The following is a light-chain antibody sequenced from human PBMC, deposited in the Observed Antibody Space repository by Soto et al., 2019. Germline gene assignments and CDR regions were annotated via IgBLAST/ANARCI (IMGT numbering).Light chain of an antibody. V-gene: IGKV1-39*01. Sequence: DIQMTQSPSSLSASVGDRVTITCRASRTITNYLNWYQQKPGRAPKLLIYAASSLQSGVPSRFSGSGSGTDFTLTSSSLQPEDFATYYCQQSYSAAETFGQGTKVESK. CDR2: AAS. CDR1: RTITNY. J-gene: IGKJ1*01. CDR3: QQSYSAAET.